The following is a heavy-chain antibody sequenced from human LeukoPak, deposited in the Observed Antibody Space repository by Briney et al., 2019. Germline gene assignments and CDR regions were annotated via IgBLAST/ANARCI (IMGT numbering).Heavy chain of an antibody. CDR3: ARLLFGDKRFDY. V-gene: IGHV4-39*01. CDR1: GASISSSSYC. J-gene: IGHJ4*02. Sequence: PSETLSLTCTVSGASISSSSYCWGWVRQPPGKGLEWIATIFYTGSTYYSLSLKSRITISADTSKNQFSLKLSSVTAADTAVYYCARLLFGDKRFDYWGQGTLVTVSS. D-gene: IGHD3-10*02. CDR2: IFYTGST.